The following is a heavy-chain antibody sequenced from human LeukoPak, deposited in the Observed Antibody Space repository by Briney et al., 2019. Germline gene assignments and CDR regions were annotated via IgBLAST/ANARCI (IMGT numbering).Heavy chain of an antibody. V-gene: IGHV3-7*01. CDR2: IKQDGSEK. CDR3: ARGFSGNILTGYYSLFDY. Sequence: GGSLRLSCAASGFTFSSYWMSWVRQAPGKGLEWVANIKQDGSEKYYVDSVKGRFTISRDNAKNSLYLQMNSLRAEDTAVYYCARGFSGNILTGYYSLFDYWGQGTLVTVSS. D-gene: IGHD3-9*01. J-gene: IGHJ4*02. CDR1: GFTFSSYW.